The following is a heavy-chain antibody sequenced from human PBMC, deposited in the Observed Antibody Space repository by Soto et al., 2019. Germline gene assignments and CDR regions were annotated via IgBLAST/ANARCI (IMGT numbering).Heavy chain of an antibody. V-gene: IGHV4-39*01. CDR1: GGSISSSSYY. J-gene: IGHJ4*02. D-gene: IGHD6-19*01. CDR2: IYYSGST. Sequence: PSETLSLTCTVSGGSISSSSYYWGWIRQPPGKGLEWIGSIYYSGSTYYNPSLKSRVTISVDTSKNQFSLKLSSVTAADTAVYYCARLYITSSGWLPFDYWGQGTLVTVSS. CDR3: ARLYITSSGWLPFDY.